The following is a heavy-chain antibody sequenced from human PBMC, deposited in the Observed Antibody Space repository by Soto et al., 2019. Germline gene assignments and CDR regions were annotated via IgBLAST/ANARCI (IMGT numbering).Heavy chain of an antibody. CDR3: AKDIGRYGSGRFFLRNDAFDI. D-gene: IGHD3-10*01. J-gene: IGHJ3*02. CDR2: ISGSGGST. V-gene: IGHV3-23*01. Sequence: GGSLRLSCAASGFTFSSYAMSWVRQAPGKGLEWVSAISGSGGSTYYADSVKGRFTISRDNSKNTLYLQMNSLRAEDTAVYYCAKDIGRYGSGRFFLRNDAFDIWGQGTMVTVSS. CDR1: GFTFSSYA.